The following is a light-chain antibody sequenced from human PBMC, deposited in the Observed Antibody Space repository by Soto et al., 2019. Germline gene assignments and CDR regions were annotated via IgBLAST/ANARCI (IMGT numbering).Light chain of an antibody. V-gene: IGLV2-14*01. J-gene: IGLJ3*02. CDR3: SSYTTTNTL. CDR2: EVT. CDR1: SSDVGGYNY. Sequence: QLVLTQPASVSGSPGQSITISCTGTSSDVGGYNYVSWYQQHPGKAPKLMIYEVTKRPSGVSNRFSGSKSDNTASLTISGLQAEDEADYYCSSYTTTNTLFGGGTKLTVL.